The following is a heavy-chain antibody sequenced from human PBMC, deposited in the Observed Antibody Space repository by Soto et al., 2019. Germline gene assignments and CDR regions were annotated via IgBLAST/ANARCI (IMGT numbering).Heavy chain of an antibody. V-gene: IGHV4-59*01. Sequence: SETLSLTCTVSGGSISSYYWSWIRQPPGKGLEWIGYIYYSGSTNYNPSLKSRVTISVDTSKNQFSLRLSSVTAADTAVYYCARDRTEAALGWFDPWGQGTLVTVSS. D-gene: IGHD6-13*01. CDR3: ARDRTEAALGWFDP. CDR2: IYYSGST. CDR1: GGSISSYY. J-gene: IGHJ5*02.